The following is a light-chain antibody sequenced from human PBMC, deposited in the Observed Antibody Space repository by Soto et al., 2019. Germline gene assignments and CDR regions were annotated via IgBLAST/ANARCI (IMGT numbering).Light chain of an antibody. V-gene: IGKV3-20*01. J-gene: IGKJ1*01. CDR2: GAS. CDR3: QQYGSSLRWT. Sequence: EIVLTQSRGTLSLSPGERATLSCRASQSVSSSYLAWYQQKPGQAPRLLIYGASSRATGIPDRFSGSGSGTDFTLTISRLEPEYFAVYYCQQYGSSLRWTFGQGTKVEIK. CDR1: QSVSSSY.